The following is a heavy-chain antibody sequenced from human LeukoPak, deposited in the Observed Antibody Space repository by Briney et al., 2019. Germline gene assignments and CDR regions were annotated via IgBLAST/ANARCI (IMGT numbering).Heavy chain of an antibody. CDR2: IYTSGSTDY. V-gene: IGHV4-61*02. CDR3: ARQSQHSGYQAPDS. CDR1: GGSISSGSNY. J-gene: IGHJ4*02. Sequence: SETLSLTCTVSGGSISSGSNYWIWIRQPAGKGLEWIGRIYTSGSTDYNYNPSLKSRITISLDKSKNQFSLKLTSVTAADTAVYYCARQSQHSGYQAPDSWGQGTLVTVSS. D-gene: IGHD5-12*01.